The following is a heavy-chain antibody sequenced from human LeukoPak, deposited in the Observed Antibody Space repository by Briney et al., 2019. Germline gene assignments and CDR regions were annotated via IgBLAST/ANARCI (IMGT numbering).Heavy chain of an antibody. CDR3: AKAITAVVYTTFDS. D-gene: IGHD5/OR15-5a*01. J-gene: IGHJ4*02. CDR2: ISYDGRNT. V-gene: IGHV3-30*18. Sequence: GGSLRLSCAASGFTFSSYAMHWVRQAPGKGLEWVAVISYDGRNTYCADSVKGRFTISRDNSKNTLYLQMNSLRAEDTAIYYCAKAITAVVYTTFDSWGQGTPVTVSS. CDR1: GFTFSSYA.